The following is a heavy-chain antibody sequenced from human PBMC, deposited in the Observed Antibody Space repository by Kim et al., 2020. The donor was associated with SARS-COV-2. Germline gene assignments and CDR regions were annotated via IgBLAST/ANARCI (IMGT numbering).Heavy chain of an antibody. CDR1: GFTFDDYA. D-gene: IGHD2-2*01. CDR3: AKDIMPGVFVVVPAAARSVGMDV. CDR2: ISWNSGSI. V-gene: IGHV3-9*01. Sequence: GGSLRLSCAASGFTFDDYAMHWVRQAPGKGLEWVSGISWNSGSIGYADSVKGRFTISRDNAKNSLYLQMNSLRAEDTALYYCAKDIMPGVFVVVPAAARSVGMDVWGQGTTGTVSS. J-gene: IGHJ6*02.